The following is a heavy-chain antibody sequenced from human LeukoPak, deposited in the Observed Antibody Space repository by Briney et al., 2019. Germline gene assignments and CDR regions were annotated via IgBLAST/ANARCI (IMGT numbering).Heavy chain of an antibody. CDR2: IWYDGSYK. J-gene: IGHJ4*02. CDR1: GFSFSASG. V-gene: IGHV3-33*01. D-gene: IGHD3/OR15-3a*01. CDR3: ARDGHGLVPWYYFDY. Sequence: PGGSLRLSCAASGFSFSASGMHWVRQAPGKGLEWVAIIWYDGSYKYYADSVKGRFTISRDNSKNTVYLQMNSLRAEDTAVYYCARDGHGLVPWYYFDYWGQGTRVTVSS.